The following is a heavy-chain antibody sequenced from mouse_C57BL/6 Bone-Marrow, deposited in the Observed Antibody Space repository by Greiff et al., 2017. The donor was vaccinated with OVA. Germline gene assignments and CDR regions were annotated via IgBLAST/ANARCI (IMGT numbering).Heavy chain of an antibody. Sequence: QVQLQQPGAELVQLGASVKLSCKASGYTFTSYWMQWVKQRPGQGLEWIGELDPSDSYTNYHQKFKGKATLTVDTSSSTAYMQLSSLTSEDSAVYYCARYPPYDGYYPYFDYWGQGTTLTVSS. CDR3: ARYPPYDGYYPYFDY. V-gene: IGHV1-50*01. J-gene: IGHJ2*01. CDR2: LDPSDSYT. D-gene: IGHD2-3*01. CDR1: GYTFTSYW.